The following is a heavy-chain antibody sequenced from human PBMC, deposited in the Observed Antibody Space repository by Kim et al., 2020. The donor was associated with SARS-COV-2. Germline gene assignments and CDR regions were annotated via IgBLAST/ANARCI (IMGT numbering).Heavy chain of an antibody. CDR3: ARVGSGWFDYYYGMDV. CDR2: INSDGSST. Sequence: GGSLRLSCAASGFTFSSYWMHWVRQAPGKGLVWVSRINSDGSSTSYADSVKGRFTISRDNAKNTLNLQMNSLRAEDTAVYYCARVGSGWFDYYYGMDVWGQGTTVTVSS. J-gene: IGHJ6*02. V-gene: IGHV3-74*01. CDR1: GFTFSSYW. D-gene: IGHD6-19*01.